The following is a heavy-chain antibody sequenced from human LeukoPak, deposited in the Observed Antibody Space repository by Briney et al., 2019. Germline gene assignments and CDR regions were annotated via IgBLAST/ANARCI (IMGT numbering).Heavy chain of an antibody. V-gene: IGHV4-39*01. CDR1: GGSFSGYY. D-gene: IGHD5-12*01. CDR3: ASSYSGYDKPAFDI. J-gene: IGHJ3*02. CDR2: IYYSGST. Sequence: SETLSLTCAVYGGSFSGYYWGWIRQPPGKGLEWIGSIYYSGSTCYNPSLKSRVTISVDTSKNQFSLKLSSVTAADTAVYYCASSYSGYDKPAFDIWGQGTMVTVSS.